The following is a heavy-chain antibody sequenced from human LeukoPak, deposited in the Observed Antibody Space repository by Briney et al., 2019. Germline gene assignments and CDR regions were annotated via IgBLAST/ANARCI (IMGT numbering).Heavy chain of an antibody. CDR3: ARVETSPGAAHVYYMDV. Sequence: SVKVSCKASGGTFSSYAISWVRQAPGQGLEWMGGIIPIFGTANYAQKFQGRVTITADESTSTAYMELSSLRSEDTAVYYCARVETSPGAAHVYYMDVWGKGTTVTVSS. V-gene: IGHV1-69*13. CDR2: IIPIFGTA. J-gene: IGHJ6*03. CDR1: GGTFSSYA. D-gene: IGHD2-15*01.